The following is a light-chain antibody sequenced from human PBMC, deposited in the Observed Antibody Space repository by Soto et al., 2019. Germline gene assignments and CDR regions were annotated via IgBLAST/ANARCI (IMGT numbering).Light chain of an antibody. V-gene: IGLV2-14*01. J-gene: IGLJ3*02. CDR1: SSDVGGYNY. CDR2: EVS. CDR3: SSYTSSSTRV. Sequence: QSALTQPASVSGSPGQSITISCTGTSSDVGGYNYFSWYQQHPGKAPKLMIYEVSNRPSGVSNRFSGSKSGNTASLTISGLKAEDEADYYCSSYTSSSTRVFGGGTKLTV.